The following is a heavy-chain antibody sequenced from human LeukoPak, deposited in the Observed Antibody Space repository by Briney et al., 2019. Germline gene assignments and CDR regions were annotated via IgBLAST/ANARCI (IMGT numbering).Heavy chain of an antibody. V-gene: IGHV3-23*01. J-gene: IGHJ4*02. CDR3: EKDSSSL. CDR1: GFTFSNSA. Sequence: AGSLRLSCAASGFTFSNSAMSWVRQPPAQGGEWVSTISGSAGSTYYADSVKGRFTISRDNSKNTLYLQMNNLRAEDTAVYYCEKDSSSLWGQGTLVTVSS. D-gene: IGHD6-6*01. CDR2: ISGSAGST.